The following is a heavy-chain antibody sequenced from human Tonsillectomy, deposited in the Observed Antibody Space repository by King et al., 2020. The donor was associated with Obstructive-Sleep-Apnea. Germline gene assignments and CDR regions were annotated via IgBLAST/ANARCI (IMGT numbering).Heavy chain of an antibody. CDR3: ARDRPSGSYSY. Sequence: VQLQESGPGLVKPSETLSLTCTVSGYSISSGYYWGWIRQPPGKGLEWIGTIYHSGSTYYNPSLKSRGTLSRDTSKNQISLRLSSVTAADTAVYYCARDRPSGSYSYWGQGTLVTVSS. J-gene: IGHJ4*02. CDR2: IYHSGST. CDR1: GYSISSGYY. D-gene: IGHD1-26*01. V-gene: IGHV4-38-2*02.